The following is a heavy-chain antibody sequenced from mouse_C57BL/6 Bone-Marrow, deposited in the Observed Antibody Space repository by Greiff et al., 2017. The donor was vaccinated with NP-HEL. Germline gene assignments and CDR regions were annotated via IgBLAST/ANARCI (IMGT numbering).Heavy chain of an antibody. J-gene: IGHJ4*01. D-gene: IGHD3-2*02. Sequence: QVQLQQSGAELVKPGASVTLSCKASGYTFTDYGMHWVKQTPVHGLEWIGAIDPETGGTAYNQKFKGTAILTADKSSSTAYMELRSLTSEDSAFYYCTGWSSGGYAMDYWGQGTSVTVSS. V-gene: IGHV1-15*01. CDR3: TGWSSGGYAMDY. CDR1: GYTFTDYG. CDR2: IDPETGGT.